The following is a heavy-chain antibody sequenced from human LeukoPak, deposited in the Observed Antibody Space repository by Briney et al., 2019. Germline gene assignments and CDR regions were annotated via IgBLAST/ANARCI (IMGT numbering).Heavy chain of an antibody. CDR1: GFSFSNYV. D-gene: IGHD3-22*01. V-gene: IGHV3-23*01. J-gene: IGHJ4*02. CDR3: AREDYYYDSSGYFFDY. Sequence: QPGGSLRLSCAASGFSFSNYVMSWVRQAPGKGLEWVSGFSDRGGSTYYADSVKGRFTVSRENFKNTLYLQMNSLRDEDTAVYYCAREDYYYDSSGYFFDYWGQGTLVTVSS. CDR2: FSDRGGST.